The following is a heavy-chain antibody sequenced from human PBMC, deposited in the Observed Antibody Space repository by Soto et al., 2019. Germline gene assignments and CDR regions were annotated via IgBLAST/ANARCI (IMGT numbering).Heavy chain of an antibody. Sequence: ASVKVSCKASGYTFTSYGISWVRQAPGQGLEWMGWISAYNGNTNYAQKLQGRVTMTADTSTRTAYMELRSLRSDDTAVYYCARVGTHYYDSSGYVDFDYWGQGTLVTVSS. J-gene: IGHJ4*02. CDR3: ARVGTHYYDSSGYVDFDY. CDR2: ISAYNGNT. CDR1: GYTFTSYG. V-gene: IGHV1-18*01. D-gene: IGHD3-22*01.